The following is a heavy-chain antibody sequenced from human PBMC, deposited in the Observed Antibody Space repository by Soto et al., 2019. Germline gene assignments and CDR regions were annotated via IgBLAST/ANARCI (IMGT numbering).Heavy chain of an antibody. CDR2: MYRGGTT. CDR1: GFTVSAYY. V-gene: IGHV3-53*01. CDR3: ARLSAPTGSYYTAPFDN. Sequence: PGGSLRLSCAASGFTVSAYYMIWIRQAPGKGLEWVSVMYRGGTTHYADSFQGRFTNSRDSSKNTLYLHMNSLRAEDTAVYYCARLSAPTGSYYTAPFDNWGQGIPVTVSS. D-gene: IGHD3-10*01. J-gene: IGHJ4*02.